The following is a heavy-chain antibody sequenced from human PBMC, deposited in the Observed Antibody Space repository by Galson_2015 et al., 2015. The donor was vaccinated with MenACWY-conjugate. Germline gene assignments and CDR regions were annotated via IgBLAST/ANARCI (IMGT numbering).Heavy chain of an antibody. D-gene: IGHD4-23*01. J-gene: IGHJ5*02. Sequence: SLRLSCAASGFSFTTYAMSWVRQSPGKGLEWVSAINGGGHTTYYADSVKGRFTISRDNPKDTLYLQMNNLRADDTAVYYCARDSKHYGGNSGEFDPWGQGTLVTVSS. CDR2: INGGGHTT. CDR3: ARDSKHYGGNSGEFDP. CDR1: GFSFTTYA. V-gene: IGHV3-23*01.